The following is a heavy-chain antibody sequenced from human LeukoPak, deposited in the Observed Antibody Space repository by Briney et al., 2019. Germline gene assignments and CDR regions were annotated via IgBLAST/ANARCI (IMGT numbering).Heavy chain of an antibody. D-gene: IGHD5-18*01. CDR1: GYTFTAYY. CDR3: ARSADGYTCGHFDF. CDR2: INPNTGDT. Sequence: GASVKVSCKASGYTFTAYYMHWVRQAPGQGLEWMGWINPNTGDTNYAQNFQGRVTMNRDTSISTAYMELSSLRSDDTAVYYCARSADGYTCGHFDFWGQGTLATVSS. J-gene: IGHJ4*02. V-gene: IGHV1-2*02.